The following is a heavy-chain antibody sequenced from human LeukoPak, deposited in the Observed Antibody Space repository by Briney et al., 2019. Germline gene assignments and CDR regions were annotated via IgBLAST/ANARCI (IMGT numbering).Heavy chain of an antibody. Sequence: SETLSLTCAVYGGSFSGYYWSWIRQPPGKGLEWIGEINHSGSTNYNPSLKSRVTISVDTSKNQFSLKLSSVTAADTAVYHCARGRYYYDSSGYYPSYYYYYMDVWGKGTTVTVSS. V-gene: IGHV4-34*01. CDR2: INHSGST. J-gene: IGHJ6*03. CDR1: GGSFSGYY. CDR3: ARGRYYYDSSGYYPSYYYYYMDV. D-gene: IGHD3-22*01.